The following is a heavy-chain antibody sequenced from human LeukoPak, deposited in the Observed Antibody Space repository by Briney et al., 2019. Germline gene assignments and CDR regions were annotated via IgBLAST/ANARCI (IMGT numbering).Heavy chain of an antibody. CDR3: ARVSVSVVAAPDAFDI. CDR2: IYTSGST. D-gene: IGHD2-15*01. J-gene: IGHJ3*02. CDR1: GGSISSYY. V-gene: IGHV4-4*07. Sequence: SETLSLTCTVSGGSISSYYWSWIRQPPGKGLEWIGRIYTSGSTNYNPSLKSRVTMSVDTSKNQFSLKLSSVTAADTAVYYCARVSVSVVAAPDAFDIWGQGTMVTVSS.